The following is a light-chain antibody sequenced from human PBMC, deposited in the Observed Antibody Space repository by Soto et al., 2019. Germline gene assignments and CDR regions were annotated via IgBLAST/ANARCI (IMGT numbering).Light chain of an antibody. J-gene: IGKJ4*01. CDR2: AAS. CDR1: QSISSY. V-gene: IGKV1-39*01. Sequence: DIQMTQSPSSLSASVGDRVTITCRASQSISSYLNWYQQKPGQAPKLLIYAASSLQSGVPSRFSGSGAGTDFTLTISSLHPEDFATYYCLQSYSTPLTFGGGTKVEIK. CDR3: LQSYSTPLT.